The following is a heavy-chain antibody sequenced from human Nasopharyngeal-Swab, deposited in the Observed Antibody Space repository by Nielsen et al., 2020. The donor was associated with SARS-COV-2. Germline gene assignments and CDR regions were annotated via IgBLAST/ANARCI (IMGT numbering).Heavy chain of an antibody. J-gene: IGHJ4*02. Sequence: GESLKISCEATGFTFFSGHWMSWVRQASGKGLEWVGRIGDKDHNYATTYGASVQGRFTISRDDSKNTAFLQMDSLKTEDTALYYCTTDFYFDYWGQGTLVTVSS. CDR2: IGDKDHNYAT. CDR3: TTDFYFDY. CDR1: GFTFFSGHW. V-gene: IGHV3-73*01.